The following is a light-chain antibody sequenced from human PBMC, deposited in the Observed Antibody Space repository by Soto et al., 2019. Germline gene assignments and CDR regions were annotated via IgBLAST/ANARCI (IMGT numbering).Light chain of an antibody. CDR3: QKYHSAPRT. Sequence: DIQMTQSPSSLSASVGDRVTITCRANQDISYYLAWYQQKQGKVPKLLIYAASTLQSGVPSRFSGSGSGTDFTLTISSLQPEDIATYYCQKYHSAPRTSGQGTKVEIK. CDR2: AAS. CDR1: QDISYY. J-gene: IGKJ1*01. V-gene: IGKV1-27*01.